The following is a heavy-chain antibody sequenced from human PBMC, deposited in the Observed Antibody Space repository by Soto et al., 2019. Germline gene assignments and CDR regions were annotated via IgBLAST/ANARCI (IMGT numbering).Heavy chain of an antibody. V-gene: IGHV4-31*03. Sequence: QVQLQESRPGLVKASQTLSLICSVAGDSISSGGYSWSWIRHHPGKGLEWIGYIYDTESAYYNPSLKSRVTISMDTSKNHFAMKLSSVTAADTAVYYGARASSSSSAADYWGQGTLITVSS. CDR1: GDSISSGGYS. D-gene: IGHD6-6*01. CDR3: ARASSSSSAADY. CDR2: IYDTESA. J-gene: IGHJ4*02.